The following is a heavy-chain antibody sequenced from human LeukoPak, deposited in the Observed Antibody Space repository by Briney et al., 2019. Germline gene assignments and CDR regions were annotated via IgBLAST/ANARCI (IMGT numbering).Heavy chain of an antibody. J-gene: IGHJ4*02. CDR2: IRHDGSKK. D-gene: IGHD6-13*01. Sequence: GGSLRLSCAASGFSFSDYGMHWVRQAPGKGLEWVAFIRHDGSKKYYADSVKGRFTISRDNSKNTLFLQMNSLRAVDTAVYYCAKGGSSSWDYFDYWGQGTLVTVSS. V-gene: IGHV3-30*02. CDR1: GFSFSDYG. CDR3: AKGGSSSWDYFDY.